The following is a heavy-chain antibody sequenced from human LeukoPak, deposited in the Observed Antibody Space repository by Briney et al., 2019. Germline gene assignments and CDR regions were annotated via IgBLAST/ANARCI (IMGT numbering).Heavy chain of an antibody. CDR2: ISGSGGST. Sequence: GGSLRLSCAASGFTFSSYGMSWVRQAPGKGLEWVSAISGSGGSTYYADSVKGRFTISRDNSKNTLYLQMNSLRAEDTAVYYCAKVSRDIVVVVAALTFFDYWGQGTLVTVSS. D-gene: IGHD2-15*01. CDR1: GFTFSSYG. CDR3: AKVSRDIVVVVAALTFFDY. V-gene: IGHV3-23*01. J-gene: IGHJ4*02.